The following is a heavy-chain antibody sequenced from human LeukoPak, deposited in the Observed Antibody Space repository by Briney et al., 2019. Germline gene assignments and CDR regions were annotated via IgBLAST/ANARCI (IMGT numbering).Heavy chain of an antibody. CDR1: GFTFSRSW. J-gene: IGHJ4*02. Sequence: GGSLRLSCTASGFTFSRSWMDLVRQAPGKGLEWVANIKEDGSQTYYMDSVRDRFTISRDNAKNSLYLQMNSLRDEDTAVYYCARDQGWLQFDYWGQGALATVSA. D-gene: IGHD5-24*01. V-gene: IGHV3-7*01. CDR3: ARDQGWLQFDY. CDR2: IKEDGSQT.